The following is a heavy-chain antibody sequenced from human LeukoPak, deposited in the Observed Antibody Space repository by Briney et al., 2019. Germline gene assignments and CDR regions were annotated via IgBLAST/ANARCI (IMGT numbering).Heavy chain of an antibody. CDR1: GFTFSGYG. Sequence: GGTLRLSCAVSGFTFSGYGMHWVRQAPGKGLEWVALISFDGSNQYYADSVKGRFTIPRDNSKNTLYLQMSSLRAEDTAVYYCAKPPEVGATVGYFDYWGQGTLVTVSS. CDR3: AKPPEVGATVGYFDY. V-gene: IGHV3-30*18. D-gene: IGHD1-26*01. J-gene: IGHJ4*02. CDR2: ISFDGSNQ.